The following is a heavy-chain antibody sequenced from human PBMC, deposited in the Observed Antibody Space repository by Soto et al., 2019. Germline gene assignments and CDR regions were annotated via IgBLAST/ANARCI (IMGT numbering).Heavy chain of an antibody. CDR2: ISSDGSNE. J-gene: IGHJ2*01. Sequence: QVQLVESGGGVVQPGRSLRLSCAASGFTFSSYGMHWVRQAPGKGLEWVAVISSDGSNEYYVDYVKGRFTISRDNARNTLYLQMNSLRAEDTAVYYCAKDRGHYYDSSGYSNYWYFDLWGRGTLVTASS. CDR3: AKDRGHYYDSSGYSNYWYFDL. CDR1: GFTFSSYG. V-gene: IGHV3-30*18. D-gene: IGHD3-22*01.